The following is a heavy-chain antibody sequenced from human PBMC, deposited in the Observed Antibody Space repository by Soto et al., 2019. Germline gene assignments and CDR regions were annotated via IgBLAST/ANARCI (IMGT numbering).Heavy chain of an antibody. V-gene: IGHV4-61*01. J-gene: IGHJ5*02. Sequence: PSETLSLTCTVSGGSVSSGSYYWSWIRQPPGKGLEWIGYIYYSGSTNYNPSLKSRVTISVDTSKNQFSLKLSSVTAADTAVYYCARDGRAAAGTQWFDPWGQGTLVTVSS. CDR1: GGSVSSGSYY. CDR3: ARDGRAAAGTQWFDP. CDR2: IYYSGST. D-gene: IGHD6-13*01.